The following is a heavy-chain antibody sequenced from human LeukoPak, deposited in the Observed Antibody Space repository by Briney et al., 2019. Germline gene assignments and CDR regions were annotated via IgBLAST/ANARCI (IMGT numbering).Heavy chain of an antibody. CDR2: INPNSGGT. V-gene: IGHV1-2*02. CDR3: ARDRDQWLPERCDY. CDR1: GYTFTGYY. D-gene: IGHD6-19*01. J-gene: IGHJ4*02. Sequence: ASVKVSCKASGYTFTGYYMHWARQAPGQGLEWMGWINPNSGGTNYAQRFQGRVTMTRDTSISTAYMELSRLRSDDTAVYYCARDRDQWLPERCDYWGQGTLVTVSS.